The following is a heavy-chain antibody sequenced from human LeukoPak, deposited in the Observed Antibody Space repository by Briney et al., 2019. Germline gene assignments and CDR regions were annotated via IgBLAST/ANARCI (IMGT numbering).Heavy chain of an antibody. J-gene: IGHJ4*02. D-gene: IGHD1-26*01. V-gene: IGHV3-66*01. CDR3: AGAGDRGSHIDF. CDR1: VFPVTTKE. CDR2: TYSCGSS. Sequence: GGSLTLSCVASVFPVTTKEMTWIRQAPGKGLEWVSVTYSCGSSFFADFVNGRFSNSKDQSQNTLYLQMNSLRANDTAVYYCAGAGDRGSHIDFWGQGTLVTVSS.